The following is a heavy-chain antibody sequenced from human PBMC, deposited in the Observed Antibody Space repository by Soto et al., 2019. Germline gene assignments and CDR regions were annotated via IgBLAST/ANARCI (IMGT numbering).Heavy chain of an antibody. D-gene: IGHD2-15*01. CDR1: GFTFSSYG. Sequence: QVQLVESGGGVVQPGRSLRLSCTASGFTFSSYGMHWVRQAPGKGLEWVAVISYDGSYKYYADSVKGRFTISRDNSKNTLYLQMNSLRAEDTAVYFCVKDPTRDRIVVVVAATPDYWGQGTLVTVSS. V-gene: IGHV3-30*18. CDR2: ISYDGSYK. J-gene: IGHJ4*02. CDR3: VKDPTRDRIVVVVAATPDY.